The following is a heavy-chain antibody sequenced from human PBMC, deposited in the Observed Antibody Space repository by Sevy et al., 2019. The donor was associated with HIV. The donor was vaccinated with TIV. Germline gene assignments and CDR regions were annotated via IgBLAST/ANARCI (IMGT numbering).Heavy chain of an antibody. CDR3: ARNTYYYDSTGYGAFDL. D-gene: IGHD3-22*01. CDR2: MNWKGDNT. V-gene: IGHV3-20*04. Sequence: GGSLRLSCVASGFTFSDYAMSWVRQPPGKGLEWVSSMNWKGDNTGYADSLKGRFTISRDSTKNCLFLQINSLRVEDTALYYCARNTYYYDSTGYGAFDLWGQGTMVTVSS. CDR1: GFTFSDYA. J-gene: IGHJ3*01.